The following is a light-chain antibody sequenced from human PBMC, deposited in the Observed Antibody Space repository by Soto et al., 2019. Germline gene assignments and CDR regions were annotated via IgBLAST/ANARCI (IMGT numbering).Light chain of an antibody. CDR2: GAS. Sequence: EIVMTQSPVTLSVSPGERATLFCSARQSVISNLAWYQQTPGQAPRLLIYGASTRATGIPARFSGSGSGTEFTLTISGLQSEDFATYYCQQLNGYPRTFGQGTKV. J-gene: IGKJ1*01. CDR1: QSVISN. V-gene: IGKV3-15*01. CDR3: QQLNGYPRT.